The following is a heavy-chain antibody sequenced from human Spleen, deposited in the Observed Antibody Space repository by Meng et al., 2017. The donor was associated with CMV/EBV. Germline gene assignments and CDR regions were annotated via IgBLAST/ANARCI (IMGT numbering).Heavy chain of an antibody. V-gene: IGHV4-39*07. CDR3: AGTRTGTTYYYYGMDV. CDR2: FHYTVGS. J-gene: IGHJ6*02. CDR1: GASISSARYF. Sequence: SETLSLTCTVSGASISSARYFWGWIRQPPGKGLEWIGGFHYTVGSYYNPSLKSRVTVSVDTSKNQFSLRLSSVTAADTAVYYCAGTRTGTTYYYYGMDVWGQGTTVTVSS. D-gene: IGHD1-7*01.